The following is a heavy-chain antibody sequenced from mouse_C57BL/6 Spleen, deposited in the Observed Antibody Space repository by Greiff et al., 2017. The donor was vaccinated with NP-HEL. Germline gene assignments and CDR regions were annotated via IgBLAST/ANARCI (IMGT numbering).Heavy chain of an antibody. CDR2: IYPGDGDT. Sequence: VQLQQSGPELVKPGASVKISCKASGYAFSSSWMNWVKQRPGKGLEWIGRIYPGDGDTNYNGKFKGKATLTADKSSSTAYMQLSSLTSEDSAVYFCARSITAVGAEWYFGGWGTGTTVTVAT. D-gene: IGHD1-1*02. CDR3: ARSITAVGAEWYFGG. J-gene: IGHJ1*03. CDR1: GYAFSSSW. V-gene: IGHV1-82*01.